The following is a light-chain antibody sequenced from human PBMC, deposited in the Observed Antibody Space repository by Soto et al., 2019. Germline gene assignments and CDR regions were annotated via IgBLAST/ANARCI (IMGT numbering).Light chain of an antibody. CDR3: QQYNNWPLT. Sequence: DIVMTQSPDSLAVSLGGWATINCKSSQSVLYSSNNKNYLAWYQQKPGQPPKLLIYGASTRESGVPDRFSGSGSGTDFTLTISRLQAEDVAVYYCQQYNNWPLTFGGGTKVEIK. V-gene: IGKV4-1*01. CDR2: GAS. CDR1: QSVLYSSNNKNY. J-gene: IGKJ4*01.